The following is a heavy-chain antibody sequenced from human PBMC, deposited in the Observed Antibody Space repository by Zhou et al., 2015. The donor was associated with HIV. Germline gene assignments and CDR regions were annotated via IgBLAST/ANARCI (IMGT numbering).Heavy chain of an antibody. CDR2: IIPILGIA. CDR1: GGTFSSYT. J-gene: IGHJ5*02. V-gene: IGHV1-69*02. Sequence: QVQLVQSGSELVKPGSSVKVSCKASGGTFSSYTISWVRQAPGQGLEWMGRIIPILGIANYAQKFQGRVTITADKSTSTAYMELSSLRSEDTAVYYCARVYAIPEISWFDPWGQGTLVTVSS. D-gene: IGHD2-8*01. CDR3: ARVYAIPEISWFDP.